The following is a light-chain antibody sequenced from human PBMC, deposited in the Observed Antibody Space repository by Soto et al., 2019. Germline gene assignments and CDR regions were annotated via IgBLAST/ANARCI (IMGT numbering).Light chain of an antibody. V-gene: IGKV3-20*01. CDR3: QQYDVSPIT. CDR2: DAS. CDR1: QSVRSER. Sequence: EIVFTQSPDTLSLSHGERATLSCRASQSVRSERLAWYQHKRGQAPRLVILDASSRATCIPERFSGSGSGTDCTLNSTRLEPEDFAVYFCQQYDVSPITFGLGTRLEIK. J-gene: IGKJ5*01.